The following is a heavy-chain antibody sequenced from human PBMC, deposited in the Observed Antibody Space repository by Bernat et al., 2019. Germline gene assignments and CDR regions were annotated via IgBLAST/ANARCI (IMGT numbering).Heavy chain of an antibody. D-gene: IGHD3-22*01. V-gene: IGHV3-30*02. CDR1: GFTFSSYG. CDR2: IRYDGSNK. CDR3: AKRGIDDYDSSGLVDP. Sequence: QVQLVESGGGVFQPGGSLRLSCAASGFTFSSYGMHWVRQAPGNGLEWVAFIRYDGSNKYYADSVKGRFTISRDNSKNTLYLQMNSLRAEETAVYYCAKRGIDDYDSSGLVDPWGQGTLVTVSA. J-gene: IGHJ5*02.